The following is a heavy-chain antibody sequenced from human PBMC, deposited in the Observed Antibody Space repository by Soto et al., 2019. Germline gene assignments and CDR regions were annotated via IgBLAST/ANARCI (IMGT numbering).Heavy chain of an antibody. J-gene: IGHJ4*02. CDR3: ARGSPHLYGDALGYLDY. CDR2: IIPIFGTA. Sequence: ASVKVSCKASGGTFSSYAISWVRQAPGQGLEWMGGIIPIFGTANYAQKFQGRVTITADESTSTAYMELSSLRSEDTAVYYCARGSPHLYGDALGYLDYWGQGTLVTVSS. CDR1: GGTFSSYA. V-gene: IGHV1-69*13. D-gene: IGHD4-17*01.